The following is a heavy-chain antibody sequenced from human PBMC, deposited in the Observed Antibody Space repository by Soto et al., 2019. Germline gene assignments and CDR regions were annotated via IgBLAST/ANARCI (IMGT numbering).Heavy chain of an antibody. Sequence: GASLKISCKASGYIIKNYWIGWVRQMPGQGLEWMGIIFPDDSDTRYSPSFQGHVTISVDKSISTAYVQWSSLKASDSAIYYCFRGGVTSRTFDYWGQGTLVTVSS. D-gene: IGHD3-16*01. J-gene: IGHJ4*02. CDR1: GYIIKNYW. CDR2: IFPDDSDT. CDR3: FRGGVTSRTFDY. V-gene: IGHV5-51*01.